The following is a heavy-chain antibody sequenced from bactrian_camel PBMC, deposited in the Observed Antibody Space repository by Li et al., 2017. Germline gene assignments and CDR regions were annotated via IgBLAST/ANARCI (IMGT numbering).Heavy chain of an antibody. Sequence: HVQLVESGGGSVQAGGSLRLSCAASRYTLYIAWFRQAPGKEREGVATMLVFGLGKYYADSVKDRFTISYDNADNTLYLQMNSLKPEDTAMYYCAADQFRDCLYEYNYWGQGTQVTVS. D-gene: IGHD3*01. CDR3: AADQFRDCLYEYNY. J-gene: IGHJ4*01. V-gene: IGHV3S63*01. CDR2: MLVFGLGK. CDR1: RYTLY.